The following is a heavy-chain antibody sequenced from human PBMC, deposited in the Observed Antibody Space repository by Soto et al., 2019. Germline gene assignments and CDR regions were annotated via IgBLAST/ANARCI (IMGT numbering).Heavy chain of an antibody. CDR3: ARGPHYSSSWYDRYYYGVDV. D-gene: IGHD6-13*01. Sequence: SVKVSCKASGGTFSSYAISWVRQAPGQGLEWMGGIIPIFGTANYAQKFQGRVTITADESTSTAYMELSSLRSEDTAVYYCARGPHYSSSWYDRYYYGVDVWGQGTTVTVSS. CDR1: GGTFSSYA. CDR2: IIPIFGTA. V-gene: IGHV1-69*13. J-gene: IGHJ6*02.